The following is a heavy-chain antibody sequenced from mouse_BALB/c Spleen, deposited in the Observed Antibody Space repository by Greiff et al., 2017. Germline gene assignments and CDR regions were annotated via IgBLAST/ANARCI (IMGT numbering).Heavy chain of an antibody. CDR1: GFTFTDYY. D-gene: IGHD1-3*01. V-gene: IGHV7-3*02. J-gene: IGHJ2*01. CDR3: ARVGSYYFDY. Sequence: VQLKESGGGLVQPGGSLRLSCATSGFTFTDYYMSWVRQPPGKALEWLGFIRNKANGYTTEYSASVKGRFTISRDNSQSILYLQMNTLRAEDSATYYCARVGSYYFDYWGQGTTRTVSS. CDR2: IRNKANGYTT.